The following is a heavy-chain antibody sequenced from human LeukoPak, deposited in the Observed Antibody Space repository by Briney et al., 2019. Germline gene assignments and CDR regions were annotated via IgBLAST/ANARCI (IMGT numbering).Heavy chain of an antibody. V-gene: IGHV1-2*02. CDR3: ARDTARITIFGVAKYMDV. J-gene: IGHJ6*03. CDR2: INPNSGGT. CDR1: GYTFTDYY. Sequence: ASVEVSCKASGYTFTDYYIHWVRQAPGQGLEWMGWINPNSGGTKYAQKFQGRVTMTRDTSISLAYMELSRLRSDDTAVYYCARDTARITIFGVAKYMDVWGKGTTVTVSS. D-gene: IGHD3-3*01.